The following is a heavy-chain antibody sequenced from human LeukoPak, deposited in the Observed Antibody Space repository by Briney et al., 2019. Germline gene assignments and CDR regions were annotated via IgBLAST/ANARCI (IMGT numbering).Heavy chain of an antibody. J-gene: IGHJ4*02. CDR2: INPNTGGA. Sequence: ASVKVSCKAARDTFTDYHIHWVRQAPGQGLEWMGWINPNTGGANYAERFHGRVTMTRDTSISTVYMEVSGLRSDDTAVFYCTRFRHIAVAGTPHFDHWGQGTLVTVSS. CDR3: TRFRHIAVAGTPHFDH. D-gene: IGHD6-19*01. V-gene: IGHV1-2*02. CDR1: RDTFTDYH.